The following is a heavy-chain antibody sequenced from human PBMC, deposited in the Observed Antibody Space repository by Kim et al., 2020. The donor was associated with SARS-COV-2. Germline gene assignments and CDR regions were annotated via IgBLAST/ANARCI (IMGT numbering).Heavy chain of an antibody. J-gene: IGHJ5*02. D-gene: IGHD2-8*02. CDR3: AKDVLRLGGRVWDDP. Sequence: GGSLRLSCEAFGLTFSNYEMSWVRQAPGKGLEWVSFISSDGRNTYYADSVKGRFTTSRDNSKNTIYIQMTRLRAGDTAIYYCAKDVLRLGGRVWDDPWG. V-gene: IGHV3-48*03. CDR1: GLTFSNYE. CDR2: ISSDGRNT.